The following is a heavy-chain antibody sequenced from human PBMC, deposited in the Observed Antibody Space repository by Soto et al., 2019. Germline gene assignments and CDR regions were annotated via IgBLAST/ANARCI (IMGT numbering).Heavy chain of an antibody. Sequence: GSLRLSCLASGFTFSDYAMTWVRHVPGRGLEWVASLDGAGGSTYYADSVRGRFTISRDNSQNTLFLQMKRLTVDDTAIYYCAAPRDEYGSGVSWFTYGMDIWGQGTTVTVSS. V-gene: IGHV3-23*01. D-gene: IGHD3-10*01. CDR2: LDGAGGST. CDR3: AAPRDEYGSGVSWFTYGMDI. J-gene: IGHJ6*02. CDR1: GFTFSDYA.